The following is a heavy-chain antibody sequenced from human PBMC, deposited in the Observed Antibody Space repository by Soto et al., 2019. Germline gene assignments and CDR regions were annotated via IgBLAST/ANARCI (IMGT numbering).Heavy chain of an antibody. CDR1: GFTFSSYG. CDR3: AKVRVGLSYYHYYAMDL. CDR2: ISYDGSNK. J-gene: IGHJ6*02. V-gene: IGHV3-30*18. Sequence: GGSLKLSCAASGFTFSSYGMHWVRQAPGKGLEWVAVISYDGSNKYYADSVKGRFTISRDNSKNTLYLQMNSLRAEDTAVYYCAKVRVGLSYYHYYAMDLWGQGTTVTVSS. D-gene: IGHD1-26*01.